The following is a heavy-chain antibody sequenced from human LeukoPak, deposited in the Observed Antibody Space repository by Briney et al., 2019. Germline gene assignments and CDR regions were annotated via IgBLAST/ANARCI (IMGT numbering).Heavy chain of an antibody. V-gene: IGHV4-39*01. J-gene: IGHJ4*02. CDR1: GGSISSSSYY. CDR2: IYYSGST. Sequence: SETLSLTCTVSGGSISSSSYYWGWSRQPPGKGLEWIGSIYYSGSTYYNPSLKSRVTISVDTSKNQFSLKLSSVTAADTAVYYCASVGWNFDYWGQGTLVTVSS. D-gene: IGHD6-19*01. CDR3: ASVGWNFDY.